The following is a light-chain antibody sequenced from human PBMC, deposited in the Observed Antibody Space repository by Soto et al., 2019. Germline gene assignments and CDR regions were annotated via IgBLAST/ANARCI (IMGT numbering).Light chain of an antibody. CDR1: SSNIGSNP. V-gene: IGLV1-44*01. Sequence: QLVLPQPPSASGTPGQRVTISCSGSSSNIGSNPVNWYQHLPGTAPKLLIYSNNQRPSGVPDRFSGSKSGTSASLAISGLQSEDEADYYCAAWDGSLYGPVFGGGTKLTVL. CDR2: SNN. CDR3: AAWDGSLYGPV. J-gene: IGLJ2*01.